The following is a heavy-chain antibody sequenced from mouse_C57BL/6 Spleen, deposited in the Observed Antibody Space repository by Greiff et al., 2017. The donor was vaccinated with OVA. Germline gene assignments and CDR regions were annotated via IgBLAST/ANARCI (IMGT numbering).Heavy chain of an antibody. Sequence: EVQLQESGPELVKPGASVKMSCKASGYTFTDYNMHWVKQSHGKSLEWIGYINPNNGGTSYNQKFKGKATLTVNKSSSTAYMELRSLTSEDAAVYYCASLDYYGSSYGYFDVWGTGTTVTVSS. J-gene: IGHJ1*03. D-gene: IGHD1-1*01. CDR1: GYTFTDYN. CDR2: INPNNGGT. CDR3: ASLDYYGSSYGYFDV. V-gene: IGHV1-22*01.